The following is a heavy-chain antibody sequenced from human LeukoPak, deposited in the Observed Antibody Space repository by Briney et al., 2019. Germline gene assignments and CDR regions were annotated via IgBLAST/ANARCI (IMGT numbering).Heavy chain of an antibody. V-gene: IGHV3-30*18. Sequence: GRSLRLSCAASGFTFSTYGMQWVRQAPGKGLEWVALISNDGSNQYYADSVKGRFTTSRDNSRNTLYLQMNSLRAEDTAVYYCAKDPPRRWGMDVWGQGTTVTVSS. CDR3: AKDPPRRWGMDV. CDR1: GFTFSTYG. CDR2: ISNDGSNQ. J-gene: IGHJ6*02.